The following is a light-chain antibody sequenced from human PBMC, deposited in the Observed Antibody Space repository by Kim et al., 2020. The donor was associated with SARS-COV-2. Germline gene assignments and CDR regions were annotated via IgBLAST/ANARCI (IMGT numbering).Light chain of an antibody. CDR2: GAS. Sequence: EIVFTQSPGTLSLSPGEGATLSCRASQIVNSYYLAWYQQKPGQAPRLLIYGASTRATGIPDRFSGSGSGTDFTLTISRLEAEDSALYYCQHFGSSPTFGQGTKLEI. CDR1: QIVNSYY. J-gene: IGKJ2*01. V-gene: IGKV3-20*01. CDR3: QHFGSSPT.